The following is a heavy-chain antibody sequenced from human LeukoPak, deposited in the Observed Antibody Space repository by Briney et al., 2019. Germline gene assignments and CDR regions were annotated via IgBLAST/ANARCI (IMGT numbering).Heavy chain of an antibody. J-gene: IGHJ3*01. D-gene: IGHD6-13*01. CDR2: IIPIFGTA. Sequence: SVKVSCKASGGAFSSYAISWVRQAPGQGLEWMGRIIPIFGTANYAQNFQGRVTITTDESTSTAYMELSSLRSEDTAVYYCARDSIAAAGARGSAFDVWGQGTMVTVSS. CDR3: ARDSIAAAGARGSAFDV. V-gene: IGHV1-69*05. CDR1: GGAFSSYA.